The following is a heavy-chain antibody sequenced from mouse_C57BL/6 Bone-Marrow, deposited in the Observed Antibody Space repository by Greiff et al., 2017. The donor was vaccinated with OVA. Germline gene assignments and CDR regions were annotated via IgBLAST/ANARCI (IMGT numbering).Heavy chain of an antibody. J-gene: IGHJ2*01. Sequence: VQLQESGAELARPGASVKLSCKASGYTFTSYGISWVKQRTGQGLEWIGEIYPRSGNTYYNEKFKGKATLTADKSSSTAYMQLSSLTSEDSAVYYCARGVFYVGYWGQGTTLTVSS. CDR3: ARGVFYVGY. D-gene: IGHD1-1*01. CDR2: IYPRSGNT. V-gene: IGHV1-81*01. CDR1: GYTFTSYG.